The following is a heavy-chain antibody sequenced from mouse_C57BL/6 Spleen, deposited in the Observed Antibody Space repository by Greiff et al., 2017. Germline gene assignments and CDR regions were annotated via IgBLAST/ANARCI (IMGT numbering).Heavy chain of an antibody. J-gene: IGHJ4*01. Sequence: QVQLQQPGTELVKPGASVKLSCKASGYTFTSYWLHWVTQRPGQGLEWIGNINPSNGGTNYNEKFKSKATLTVDKSSSTAYMQLSILTSEDSAVYYCARYYYYGSSSYAMDYWGQGTSVTVSS. CDR1: GYTFTSYW. CDR3: ARYYYYGSSSYAMDY. D-gene: IGHD1-1*01. V-gene: IGHV1-53*01. CDR2: INPSNGGT.